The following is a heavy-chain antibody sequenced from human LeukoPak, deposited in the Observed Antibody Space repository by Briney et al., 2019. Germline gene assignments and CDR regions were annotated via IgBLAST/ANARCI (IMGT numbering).Heavy chain of an antibody. CDR1: GFTFSSYG. CDR3: AKDREATFDY. D-gene: IGHD1-26*01. V-gene: IGHV3-30*02. J-gene: IGHJ4*02. CDR2: IRSDGSNK. Sequence: GGSLRLSCAASGFTFSSYGMHWVRQAPGKGLQWMTFIRSDGSNKYYADSVKGRFTISRDNSKNTLYLQMNSLRAEDTAVYYCAKDREATFDYWGQGTLVTVSS.